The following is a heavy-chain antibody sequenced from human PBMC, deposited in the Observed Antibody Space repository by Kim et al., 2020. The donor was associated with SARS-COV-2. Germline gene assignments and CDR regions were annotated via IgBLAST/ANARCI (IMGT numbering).Heavy chain of an antibody. CDR1: GFTFSSYT. CDR3: AKDNPVGVVMGFYGMDV. D-gene: IGHD3-3*01. V-gene: IGHV3-33*06. CDR2: IWYDGSNK. J-gene: IGHJ6*02. Sequence: GGSLRLSCAASGFTFSSYTMHWVRQAPGKGLEWVAVIWYDGSNKYYADSVKGRFTISRDNSKNTLYLQMNSLRAEDTAVYYCAKDNPVGVVMGFYGMDVWGQGTTVTVSS.